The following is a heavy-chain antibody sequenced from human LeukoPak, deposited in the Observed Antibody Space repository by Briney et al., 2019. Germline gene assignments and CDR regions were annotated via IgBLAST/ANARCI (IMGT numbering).Heavy chain of an antibody. CDR2: ISNSGSTI. J-gene: IGHJ6*02. CDR1: GFIFSDSY. CDR3: ARGHYGMDV. Sequence: GGSLRLSCAASGFIFSDSYMTWIRQAPGKGLEWVSYISNSGSTIYYADSVKGRFTISRGNAKNSLYLQMNSLRAEDTAMYYCARGHYGMDVWGQGTTVTVSS. V-gene: IGHV3-11*01.